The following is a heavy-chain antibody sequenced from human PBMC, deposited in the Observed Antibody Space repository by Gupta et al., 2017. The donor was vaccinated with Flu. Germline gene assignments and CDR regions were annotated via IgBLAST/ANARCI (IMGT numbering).Heavy chain of an antibody. CDR1: GGSMTNGGYY. CDR3: ARGGYIGCKWFDP. D-gene: IGHD1-1*01. Sequence: QVQLQESGPGLVKPSQTLSLTCTVSGGSMTNGGYYLSWIRQFPGKGLEWIGHIYFSGKTYYNPALKSRVAISVDTFKKEFSLDLSSVTAADTAVYFCARGGYIGCKWFDPWGQGTLVTVSS. CDR2: IYFSGKT. J-gene: IGHJ5*02. V-gene: IGHV4-31*03.